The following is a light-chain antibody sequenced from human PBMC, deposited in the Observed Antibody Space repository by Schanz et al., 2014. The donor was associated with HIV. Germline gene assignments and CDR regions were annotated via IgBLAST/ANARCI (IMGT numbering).Light chain of an antibody. V-gene: IGLV2-8*01. J-gene: IGLJ3*02. CDR3: SSFAGSNIPWV. CDR1: SSDVGGYDY. Sequence: QSVLTQPPSASGSPGQSVTISCTGTSSDVGGYDYVSWYQQHPGKAPKLMIYEVSKRPSGVPDRFSGSQSGNTASLTVSGLQPEDEADYYCSSFAGSNIPWVFGGGTKVTVL. CDR2: EVS.